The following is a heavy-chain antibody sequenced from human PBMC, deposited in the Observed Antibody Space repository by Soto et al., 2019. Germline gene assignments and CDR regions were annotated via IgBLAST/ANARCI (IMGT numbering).Heavy chain of an antibody. CDR1: GFTFSSYG. Sequence: GGSMSPASAPSGFTFSSYGVEWVSQVEGKGLEWVAPISYDGSNQYYAVSVKGRFTIYRDNSKSTLYLQMNNLRAEDTVVYYCAKDLNSELYYYDSSGYIDAFDIWGQGTMVTVSS. CDR2: ISYDGSNQ. CDR3: AKDLNSELYYYDSSGYIDAFDI. J-gene: IGHJ3*02. D-gene: IGHD3-22*01. V-gene: IGHV3-30*18.